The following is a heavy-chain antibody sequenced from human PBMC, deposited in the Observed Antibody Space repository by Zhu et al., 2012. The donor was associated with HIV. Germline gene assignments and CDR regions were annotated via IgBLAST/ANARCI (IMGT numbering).Heavy chain of an antibody. J-gene: IGHJ4*02. Sequence: EVQLVESGGVVVQPGGSLRLSCAASGFTFDDYTMHWVRQAPGKGLEWVSLISWDGGSTYYADSVKGRFTISRDNSKNSLYLQMNSLRTEDTALYYCARGNSSGYYSYWGQGTLVTVSS. CDR1: GFTFDDYT. CDR3: ARGNSSGYYSY. V-gene: IGHV3-43*01. D-gene: IGHD3-22*01. CDR2: ISWDGGST.